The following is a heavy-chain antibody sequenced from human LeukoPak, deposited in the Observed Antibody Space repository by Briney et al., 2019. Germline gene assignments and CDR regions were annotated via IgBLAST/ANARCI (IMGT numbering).Heavy chain of an antibody. CDR1: GFTFSSYA. Sequence: GRSLRLSCSASGFTFSSYAMHWVRQAPGKGLEYVSAISSNGGSTYYADSVKGRFTISRENSKNTLYLQMSSLRAEDTAVYYCVKVQIAEENDYWGQGTLVTVSS. J-gene: IGHJ4*02. CDR3: VKVQIAEENDY. CDR2: ISSNGGST. D-gene: IGHD6-13*01. V-gene: IGHV3-64D*06.